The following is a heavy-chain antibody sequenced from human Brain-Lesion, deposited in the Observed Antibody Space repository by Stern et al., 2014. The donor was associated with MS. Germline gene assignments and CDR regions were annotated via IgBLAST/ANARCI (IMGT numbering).Heavy chain of an antibody. V-gene: IGHV3-7*01. J-gene: IGHJ6*02. Sequence: EVQLEESGGGLVQPGGSLRLSCAGSGFSLSSYWMSWVRQAPGKGPELVATIKQDGSERHYVDSVKGRFTISRDNSKNSVFLQMNSLRVDDTSVYYCARDCGSGSCYQTQYYYGVDVWGQGTTVIVSS. CDR2: IKQDGSER. CDR3: ARDCGSGSCYQTQYYYGVDV. D-gene: IGHD2-15*01. CDR1: GFSLSSYW.